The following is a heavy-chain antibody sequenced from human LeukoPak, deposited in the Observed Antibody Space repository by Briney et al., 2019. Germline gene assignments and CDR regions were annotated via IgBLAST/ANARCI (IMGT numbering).Heavy chain of an antibody. J-gene: IGHJ4*02. CDR3: ASSVDTAMEWYYFDY. V-gene: IGHV1-69*13. D-gene: IGHD5-18*01. CDR1: GGTFSSYA. CDR2: IIPIFGTA. Sequence: ASVKVSCKASGGTFSSYAISWVRQAPGQELEWMGGIIPIFGTANYAQKFQGRVTITADESTSTAYMELSSLRSEDTAVYHCASSVDTAMEWYYFDYWGQGTLVTVSS.